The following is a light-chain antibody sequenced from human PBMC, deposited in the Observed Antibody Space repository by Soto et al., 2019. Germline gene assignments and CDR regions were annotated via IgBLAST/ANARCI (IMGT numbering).Light chain of an antibody. V-gene: IGLV2-14*01. CDR1: SSDVGGYDF. Sequence: QSVLTQPASVSGSPGQSITISCTGTSSDVGGYDFVSWYQQHPGKAPKLMIYEVSNRPSGVSNRFSGSKSGNTASLTISGRQAEDEADYYCSSHTSSSSPYVFGTGTKSPS. CDR3: SSHTSSSSPYV. J-gene: IGLJ1*01. CDR2: EVS.